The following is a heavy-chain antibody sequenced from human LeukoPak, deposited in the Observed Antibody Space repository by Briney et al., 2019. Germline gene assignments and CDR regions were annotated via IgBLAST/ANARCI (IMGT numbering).Heavy chain of an antibody. D-gene: IGHD6-19*01. CDR1: GGSISSYY. Sequence: SETLSLTCTVSGGSISSYYWTWIRQPAGKGLEWIGRINPSGTTNHNPSLKSRVIMSLDMSTNQFSLKVRSVTAADTAGYYCARETEVPGGRSWDFWGQGTLVTVSS. CDR2: INPSGTT. J-gene: IGHJ4*02. V-gene: IGHV4-4*07. CDR3: ARETEVPGGRSWDF.